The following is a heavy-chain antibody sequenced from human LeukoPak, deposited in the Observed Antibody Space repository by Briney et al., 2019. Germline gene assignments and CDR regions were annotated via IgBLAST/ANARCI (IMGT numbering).Heavy chain of an antibody. J-gene: IGHJ6*02. CDR1: GFTFSSYG. V-gene: IGHV3-33*01. Sequence: GGSLRLSCAASGFTFSSYGMHWVRQAPGKGLEWVAVIWYDGSNKYYADSVKGRFTISRDNSKNTLYLQMNSLRAEDTAVYYCARDRVAGYYYGVDVWGQGTTVTVSS. CDR3: ARDRVAGYYYGVDV. D-gene: IGHD2-15*01. CDR2: IWYDGSNK.